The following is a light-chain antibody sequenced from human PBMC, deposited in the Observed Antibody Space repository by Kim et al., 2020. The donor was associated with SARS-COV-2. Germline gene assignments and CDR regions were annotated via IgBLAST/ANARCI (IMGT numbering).Light chain of an antibody. Sequence: SYELTQPPSVYVSPGQTASITCSGDKLGEKYACWYQQKPGQSPVLVIYQDSKRPSGIPERFSGSNSGNTATLTISGTQAMDEADYYCQAWDSSTVVFGGGTQLTVL. CDR2: QDS. V-gene: IGLV3-1*01. CDR3: QAWDSSTVV. J-gene: IGLJ2*01. CDR1: KLGEKY.